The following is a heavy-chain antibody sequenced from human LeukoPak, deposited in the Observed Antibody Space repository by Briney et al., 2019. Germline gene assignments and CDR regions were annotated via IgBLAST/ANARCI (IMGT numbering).Heavy chain of an antibody. CDR3: ARASPTLYYDFWSGYTGHNWFDP. CDR2: ISAYNGNT. D-gene: IGHD3-3*01. V-gene: IGHV1-18*01. J-gene: IGHJ5*02. Sequence: ASVKVSCKASGYTFTSYGISRVRQAPGQGLEWMGWISAYNGNTNYAQKLQGRVTMTTDTSTSTAYMELRSLRFDDTAVYYCARASPTLYYDFWSGYTGHNWFDPWGQGTLVTVSS. CDR1: GYTFTSYG.